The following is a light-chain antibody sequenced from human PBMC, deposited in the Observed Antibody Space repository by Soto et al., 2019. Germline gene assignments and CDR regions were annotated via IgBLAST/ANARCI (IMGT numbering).Light chain of an antibody. J-gene: IGKJ2*01. Sequence: DIQMTQSPSTLSASVGDRVTITCRASQSISTWLAWYQQKPGKAPKLLIYKASSLESGVPSRFSGSGSGTEFTLTISSLQPDDFETDYCQQYNSYYTVGQGTKLDIK. CDR1: QSISTW. CDR2: KAS. CDR3: QQYNSYYT. V-gene: IGKV1-5*03.